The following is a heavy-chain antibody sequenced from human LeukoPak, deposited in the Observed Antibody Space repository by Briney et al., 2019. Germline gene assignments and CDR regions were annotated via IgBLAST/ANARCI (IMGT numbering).Heavy chain of an antibody. D-gene: IGHD1-26*01. CDR3: ARGGVGATLYYSDY. CDR2: INWNGGSI. Sequence: GGSLRLSCAASGFTFDKYGMSWVRQAPGKGLEWVSAINWNGGSIGYADSVKGRFTVSRDNAKNSLYLQMNSLRAEDTALYYCARGGVGATLYYSDYWGHGSLVTVSS. CDR1: GFTFDKYG. V-gene: IGHV3-20*04. J-gene: IGHJ4*01.